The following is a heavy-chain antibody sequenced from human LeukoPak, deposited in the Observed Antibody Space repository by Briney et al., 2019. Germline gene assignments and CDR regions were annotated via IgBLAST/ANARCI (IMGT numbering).Heavy chain of an antibody. J-gene: IGHJ5*02. V-gene: IGHV4-59*01. CDR3: AREKVVPAAITSNWFDP. D-gene: IGHD2-2*01. CDR1: GGSISSYY. CDR2: IYYSGST. Sequence: PSETLSLTCTVSGGSISSYYWSWIRQPPGKGLEWIGYIYYSGSTNYNPSLKSRVTISVDTSKNQFSLKLSFVTAADTAVYYCAREKVVPAAITSNWFDPWGQGTLVTVSS.